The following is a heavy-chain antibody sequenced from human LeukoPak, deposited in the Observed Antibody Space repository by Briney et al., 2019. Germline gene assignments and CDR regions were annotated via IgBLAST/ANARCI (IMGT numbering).Heavy chain of an antibody. V-gene: IGHV4-39*01. D-gene: IGHD3-9*01. J-gene: IGHJ4*02. CDR1: GGSINNNLYY. CDR3: ARHYDIYTDIEQ. Sequence: SETLSLTCTVSGGSINNNLYYWGWIRQPPGKGLEWMGSIFYGGDTFYNPSFESRVTLSVDTSKNQFSLNLSSVTAADTAVYYCARHYDIYTDIEQWGQGTLVTVSS. CDR2: IFYGGDT.